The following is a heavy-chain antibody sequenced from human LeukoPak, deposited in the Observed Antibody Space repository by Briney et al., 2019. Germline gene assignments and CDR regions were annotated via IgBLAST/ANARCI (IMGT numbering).Heavy chain of an antibody. J-gene: IGHJ4*02. CDR1: GGSISTYY. D-gene: IGHD6-19*01. V-gene: IGHV4-39*01. CDR3: ARHQWLGPFDS. Sequence: PSETLSLTCTVSGGSISTYYWSWIRQPPGEGLEWIGSIYFSGSTYYSPSLKSRVTISVDPSTNQFSLKLSSVTAADTAVYFCARHQWLGPFDSWGQGTLVTVSS. CDR2: IYFSGST.